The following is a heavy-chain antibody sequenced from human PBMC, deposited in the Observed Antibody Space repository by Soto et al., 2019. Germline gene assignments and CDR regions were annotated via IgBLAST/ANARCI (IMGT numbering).Heavy chain of an antibody. D-gene: IGHD3-22*01. CDR3: AKGYTSSYYSIFHY. Sequence: EVQLLESGGGLVQPGGSLRLSCAASGFTLSNYAMAWVRQTPGKGLEWVSVISASGDSTYYAASVKGRFTISRDTSKNSLSLQMNRLGAKDTAVYYCAKGYTSSYYSIFHYWGQGTLVTVSS. CDR1: GFTLSNYA. CDR2: ISASGDST. J-gene: IGHJ4*02. V-gene: IGHV3-23*01.